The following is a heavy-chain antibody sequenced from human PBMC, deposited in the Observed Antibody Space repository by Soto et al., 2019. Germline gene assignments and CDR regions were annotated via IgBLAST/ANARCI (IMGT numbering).Heavy chain of an antibody. Sequence: SGTLPLTCTVYYGSVGGNYWSWIRQPPGERLEWIGEINYSGNTNYNPSLKSRVTISVDTSKNQFSLKLSSVTAADTAVYYCAREGSYYDILTGFGSYYFDYWGQGTLVTVSS. CDR1: YGSVGGNY. D-gene: IGHD3-9*01. CDR3: AREGSYYDILTGFGSYYFDY. J-gene: IGHJ4*02. V-gene: IGHV4-34*01. CDR2: INYSGNT.